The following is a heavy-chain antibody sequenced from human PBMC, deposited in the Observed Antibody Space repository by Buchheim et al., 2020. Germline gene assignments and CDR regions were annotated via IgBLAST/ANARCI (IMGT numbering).Heavy chain of an antibody. Sequence: QVQLQESGPGLVKPSQTLSLTCTVSGGSINSVNYYWSWIRQHPGKGLEWIGYIVHTGSTYYNPSLESRVTISVDTSKNQFSLRLSSVTAADTAVYFCAREECTSTSCYQSYFDYWGQGTL. V-gene: IGHV4-31*02. D-gene: IGHD2-2*01. CDR1: GGSINSVNYY. J-gene: IGHJ4*02. CDR2: IVHTGST. CDR3: AREECTSTSCYQSYFDY.